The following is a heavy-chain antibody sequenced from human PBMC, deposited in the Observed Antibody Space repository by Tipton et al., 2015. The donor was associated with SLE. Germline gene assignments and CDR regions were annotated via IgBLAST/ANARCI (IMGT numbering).Heavy chain of an antibody. Sequence: TLSLTCTVSGGSISSHYWSWIRQPPGKGLEWIGYIYYSGSTNYNPSLKSRVTISVDTSKNQFSLKLSSVTAADTAVYYCARGRGAAAPIDYYYMDVWGKGTTVTVSS. CDR2: IYYSGST. CDR3: ARGRGAAAPIDYYYMDV. J-gene: IGHJ6*03. V-gene: IGHV4-59*11. D-gene: IGHD6-13*01. CDR1: GGSISSHY.